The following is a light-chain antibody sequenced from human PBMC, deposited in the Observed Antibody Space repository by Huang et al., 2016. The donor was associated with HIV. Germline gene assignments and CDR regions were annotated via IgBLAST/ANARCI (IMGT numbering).Light chain of an antibody. CDR2: GAS. CDR3: QHYSNWPPAWT. V-gene: IGKV3-15*01. CDR1: QSVSSN. J-gene: IGKJ1*01. Sequence: EIVMTQSPATLSVSPGERATLSCRASQSVSSNLAWYLQKPGQAPRLLIYGASTRATGIPARFRGSGSGTEFTLTISSLQSEDFAVYYCQHYSNWPPAWTFGQGTKVDIK.